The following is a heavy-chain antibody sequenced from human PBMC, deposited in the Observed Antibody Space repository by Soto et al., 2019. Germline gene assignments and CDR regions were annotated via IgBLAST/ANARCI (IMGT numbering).Heavy chain of an antibody. CDR3: ARGLFNYFYGMDV. J-gene: IGHJ6*02. CDR1: GFTFTGFW. CDR2: IKQDGTEK. V-gene: IGHV3-7*01. Sequence: GESLKISCAASGFTFTGFWMNWVRQAPGKGLEWVANIKQDGTEKNAVDSVKGRFTISRDNAKNLLYLQMNSLRAEDTAIYYCARGLFNYFYGMDVWGQGTTVTVSS. D-gene: IGHD3-22*01.